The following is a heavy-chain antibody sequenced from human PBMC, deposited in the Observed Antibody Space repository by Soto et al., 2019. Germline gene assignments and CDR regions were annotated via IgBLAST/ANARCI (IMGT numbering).Heavy chain of an antibody. CDR3: ASRKREVTSYYYYGMDV. CDR2: IIPIFGTA. D-gene: IGHD2-21*02. J-gene: IGHJ6*02. V-gene: IGHV1-69*12. Sequence: QVQLVQSGAEVKKPGSSVKVSCKASGGTFSRYAISWVRQAPGQGLEWMGGIIPIFGTANYAQKFQGRVTITADESTSTSYMELSSLRSEDTAVYYCASRKREVTSYYYYGMDVWGQGTTVTLSS. CDR1: GGTFSRYA.